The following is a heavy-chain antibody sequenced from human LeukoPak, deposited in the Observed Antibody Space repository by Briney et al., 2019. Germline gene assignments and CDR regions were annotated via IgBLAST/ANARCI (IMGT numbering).Heavy chain of an antibody. V-gene: IGHV4-39*07. D-gene: IGHD3-22*01. CDR2: IYYSGST. CDR3: TRGSIAYYYMDV. Sequence: PSETLSLTCTVSGGSISGSSYYWGWIRQPPGKGLEWIRSIYYSGSTYYNPSLKSRVTISVDTSKNQFSLKLSSVTAADTAVYYCTRGSIAYYYMDVWGKGTTVTVSS. CDR1: GGSISGSSYY. J-gene: IGHJ6*03.